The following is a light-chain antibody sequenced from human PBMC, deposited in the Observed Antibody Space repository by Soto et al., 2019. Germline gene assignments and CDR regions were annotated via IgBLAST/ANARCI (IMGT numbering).Light chain of an antibody. J-gene: IGKJ1*01. CDR1: QDISNW. CDR2: AAS. V-gene: IGKV1D-16*01. CDR3: QQYYDFRT. Sequence: GDWVTISCRASQDISNWLAWYQQKPGEAPKFLIYAASNLQSGVPSKFSASGSVRDFTLTISSLQPEDSATYYCQQYYDFRTFGQGTKVDIK.